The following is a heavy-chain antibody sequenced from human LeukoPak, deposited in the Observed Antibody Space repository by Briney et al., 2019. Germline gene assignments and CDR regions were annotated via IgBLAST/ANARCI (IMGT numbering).Heavy chain of an antibody. CDR3: ARSSSSWN. J-gene: IGHJ4*02. V-gene: IGHV4-61*02. CDR1: GGSISSGSYY. CDR2: IYTSGST. Sequence: PSETLSLTCTVSGGSISSGSYYWSWIRQPAGKGLEWIGLIYTSGSTNYNPSLKSRVTISVDTSKNQFSLKLSSVTAADTAVYHCARSSSSWNWGQGTLVTVSS. D-gene: IGHD6-13*01.